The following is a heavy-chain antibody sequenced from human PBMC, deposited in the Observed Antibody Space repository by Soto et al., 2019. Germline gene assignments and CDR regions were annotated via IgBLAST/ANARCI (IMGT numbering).Heavy chain of an antibody. Sequence: GGSLRLSCAASGFTFSSYSMNWVRQAPGKGLEWVSYISSSSSTIYYADSVKGRFTISRDNAKNSLYLQMNSLRAEDTAVYYCARELSGYDLGQNYYYYYMDVWGKGTTVTVSS. CDR2: ISSSSSTI. J-gene: IGHJ6*03. CDR3: ARELSGYDLGQNYYYYYMDV. D-gene: IGHD5-12*01. CDR1: GFTFSSYS. V-gene: IGHV3-48*01.